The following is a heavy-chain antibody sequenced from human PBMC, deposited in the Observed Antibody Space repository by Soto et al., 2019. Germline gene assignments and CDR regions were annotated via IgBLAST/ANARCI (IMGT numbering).Heavy chain of an antibody. J-gene: IGHJ4*02. V-gene: IGHV1-69*02. D-gene: IGHD1-1*01. CDR1: GDSFSRST. Sequence: SLKVSCKASGDSFSRSTFSWVRQAPGQGLEWMGRFIPMLGIANYAQTFQGRVTITADKSTSTAYMDLSSLRSEDTAVYYCASLYDQTSGNTDYWGQATLLTVSS. CDR2: FIPMLGIA. CDR3: ASLYDQTSGNTDY.